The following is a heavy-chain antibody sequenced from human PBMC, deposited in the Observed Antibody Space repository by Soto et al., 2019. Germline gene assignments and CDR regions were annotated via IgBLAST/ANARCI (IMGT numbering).Heavy chain of an antibody. V-gene: IGHV4-30-4*01. J-gene: IGHJ6*02. CDR1: GGSISSGDYY. D-gene: IGHD2-15*01. CDR3: ARDCSGGSCTRVHYYYYGMDV. Sequence: PSETLSLTCTVCGGSISSGDYYWSWIRQPPGKGLEWIGYINHSGSTNYNPSLKSRVTISVDTSKNQFSLKLTSVTAADTAVYYCARDCSGGSCTRVHYYYYGMDVWGQGTTVTVSS. CDR2: INHSGST.